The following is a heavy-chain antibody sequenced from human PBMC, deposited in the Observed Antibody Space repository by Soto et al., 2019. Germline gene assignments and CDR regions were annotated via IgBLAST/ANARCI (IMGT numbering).Heavy chain of an antibody. D-gene: IGHD3-9*01. V-gene: IGHV4-39*01. CDR1: GDSISGGRYH. J-gene: IGHJ4*02. CDR3: GRLEGLATISYYFDY. CDR2: VYYSGST. Sequence: SETLSLTCTVSGDSISGGRYHWGWIRQPPGKGLEWIGSVYYSGSTYYNPSLESRVTISVDKSKNQFSLKLMSLSAADTAVYYCGRLEGLATISYYFDYWGQGALVTVSS.